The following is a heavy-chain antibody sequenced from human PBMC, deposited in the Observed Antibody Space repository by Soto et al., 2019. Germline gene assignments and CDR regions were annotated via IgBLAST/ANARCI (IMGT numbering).Heavy chain of an antibody. J-gene: IGHJ6*02. CDR2: TYYRSEWYN. CDR1: GDSVSSNSAA. V-gene: IGHV6-1*01. Sequence: SQTLSLTCAISGDSVSSNSAAWNWIRQSPSRGLEWLGRTYYRSEWYNDYAVSAKSRITINPDTSKNQFSLQLNSVTPEDTAVYYCARLEMSTTPHYYYGMDVWGQGXTVTVSS. D-gene: IGHD1-1*01. CDR3: ARLEMSTTPHYYYGMDV.